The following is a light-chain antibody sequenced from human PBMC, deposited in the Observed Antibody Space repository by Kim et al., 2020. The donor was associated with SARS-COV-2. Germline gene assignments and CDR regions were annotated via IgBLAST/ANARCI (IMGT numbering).Light chain of an antibody. CDR3: QTWGTGIWV. CDR2: LNSDGSH. CDR1: SGHSSNA. V-gene: IGLV4-69*01. Sequence: DSVKLTCTLSSGHSSNAIAWHQQQPEKGPRYLMKLNSDGSHSKGDGIPDRFSGSSSGAERYLTISSLQSEDEADYYCQTWGTGIWVFGGGTQLTVL. J-gene: IGLJ3*02.